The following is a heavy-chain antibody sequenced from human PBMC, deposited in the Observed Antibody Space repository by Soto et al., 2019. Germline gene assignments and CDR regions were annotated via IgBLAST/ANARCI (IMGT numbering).Heavy chain of an antibody. J-gene: IGHJ4*02. CDR3: ASTVYHYDSSGYEDY. CDR2: ISSDGRST. V-gene: IGHV3-74*01. Sequence: EVQLVESGGGLVQPGGSLRLSCAASGFTFRNYWMHWVRQAPGKGLVWVSRISSDGRSTSYADSVKGRFTISRDNAKNTLYLQMNSLRAEDTAVYYCASTVYHYDSSGYEDYWGQGTMVTVSS. D-gene: IGHD3-22*01. CDR1: GFTFRNYW.